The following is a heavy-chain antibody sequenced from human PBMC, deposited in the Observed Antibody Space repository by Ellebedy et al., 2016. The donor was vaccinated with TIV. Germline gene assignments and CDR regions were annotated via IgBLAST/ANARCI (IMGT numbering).Heavy chain of an antibody. Sequence: GESLKISCSASGFTFNIYAMAWVRQAPGKGLEWVSAILDRGGTTYYADSVKGRFTISRDNSKNALYLQMHSLRAEDTALYYCAKASYCSNDRCYSLIDYWGQGTLVSVSS. CDR1: GFTFNIYA. V-gene: IGHV3-23*01. D-gene: IGHD2-15*01. CDR3: AKASYCSNDRCYSLIDY. CDR2: ILDRGGTT. J-gene: IGHJ4*02.